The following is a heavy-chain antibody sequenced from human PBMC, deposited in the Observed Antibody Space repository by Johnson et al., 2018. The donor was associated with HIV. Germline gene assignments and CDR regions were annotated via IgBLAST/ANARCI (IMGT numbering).Heavy chain of an antibody. D-gene: IGHD2-2*01. CDR2: ISSSGSPI. CDR3: ARVGYQLHDAFDL. CDR1: GFTFSDYF. V-gene: IGHV3-11*01. Sequence: QVQLVESGGGLVKPGGSLRLSCAGSGFTFSDYFMSYIRQAPGKGLEWLSYISSSGSPIYYADSVKGRFTLPRANATNSLFLQMHSLRVEDTAIYYCARVGYQLHDAFDLWGQGTMVTVSS. J-gene: IGHJ3*01.